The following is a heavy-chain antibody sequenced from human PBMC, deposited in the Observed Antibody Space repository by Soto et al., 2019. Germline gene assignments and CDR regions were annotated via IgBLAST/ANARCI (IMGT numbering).Heavy chain of an antibody. CDR1: GYTFTSFY. D-gene: IGHD3-3*01. J-gene: IGHJ4*02. CDR3: TRAYYDFWSGPGHFDY. V-gene: IGHV1-46*03. Sequence: QVQLVQSGAEVKKPGASVRVSCKTAGYTFTSFYMHWVRQAPGQGLEWMGRMNPSGGSTNYAQKFQGRVTMNRDTSTNTVYMELSSLRSEDTAVYYCTRAYYDFWSGPGHFDYWGQGTLVTVSS. CDR2: MNPSGGST.